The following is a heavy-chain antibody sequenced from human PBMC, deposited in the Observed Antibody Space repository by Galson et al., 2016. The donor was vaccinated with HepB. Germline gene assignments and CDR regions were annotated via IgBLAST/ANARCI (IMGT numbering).Heavy chain of an antibody. Sequence: SLRLSCAASGFTFSSYSMNWVRQAPGKGLEWVSYISSSSSTIYYADSVKGRFTISRDNAKNSLYLQMNSLRDEDTAVYYCAKGRAAIAAAGLNYWGQGTLVTVSS. D-gene: IGHD6-13*01. CDR2: ISSSSSTI. V-gene: IGHV3-48*02. J-gene: IGHJ4*02. CDR1: GFTFSSYS. CDR3: AKGRAAIAAAGLNY.